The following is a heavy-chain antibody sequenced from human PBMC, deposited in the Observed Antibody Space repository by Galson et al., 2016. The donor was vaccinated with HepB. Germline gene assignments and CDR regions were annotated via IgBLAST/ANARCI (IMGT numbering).Heavy chain of an antibody. D-gene: IGHD6-13*01. V-gene: IGHV3-21*01. CDR2: ISSSSKYI. CDR3: ARDWGLASGGWFDP. CDR1: GCTLSNYY. J-gene: IGHJ5*02. Sequence: SLRLSCAASGCTLSNYYMHWVRQAPGKGLEWVSTISSSSKYIYYADSVQGRFTISRDIANNSLSLQMTSLRYEDTAVYYCARDWGLASGGWFDPWGQGTQVTVSS.